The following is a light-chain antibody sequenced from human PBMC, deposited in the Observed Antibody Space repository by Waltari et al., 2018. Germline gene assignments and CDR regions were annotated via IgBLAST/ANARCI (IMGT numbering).Light chain of an antibody. CDR2: KNN. J-gene: IGLJ3*02. Sequence: QSVLTQPPSASGTPGQGVIISCSGSNSNIGSHNLYWYQHLPGTDPKLLIYKNNQRPAGVPGRFSGSKSGTSASLAISGLRSEDEADYYCAAWDDSLSGRVFGGGTKLTVL. CDR1: NSNIGSHN. V-gene: IGLV1-47*01. CDR3: AAWDDSLSGRV.